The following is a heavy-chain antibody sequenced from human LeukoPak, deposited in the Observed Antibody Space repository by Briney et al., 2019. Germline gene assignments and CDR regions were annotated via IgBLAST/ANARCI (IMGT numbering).Heavy chain of an antibody. J-gene: IGHJ4*01. CDR1: GGSISNSDYH. CDR3: ARQLPTTAAYTRGYLEY. D-gene: IGHD2-21*01. CDR2: NLYGERN. V-gene: IGHV4-39*01. Sequence: SETLSLTCSVSGGSISNSDYHWGRIPQAPGKVLERIGSNLYGERNRYHPSCKNRPIMTVDTHKNQFSLKLTAVPAADAAMYYCARQLPTTAAYTRGYLEYWGQGAVVTVSS.